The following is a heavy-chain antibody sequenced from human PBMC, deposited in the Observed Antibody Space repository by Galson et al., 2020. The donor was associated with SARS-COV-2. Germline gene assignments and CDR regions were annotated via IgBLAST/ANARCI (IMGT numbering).Heavy chain of an antibody. CDR2: ISGSGGIT. CDR3: GKGDDVLPFKARIDP. D-gene: IGHD3-9*01. Sequence: GESLKISCVGSGFPFHDYGMSWARQAPGKGLQWVASISGSGGITLIGDSEKGRFVISRDNSRNTVFLQMKSLGVEDSAVYFCGKGDDVLPFKARIDPWGQGTLVTVSS. J-gene: IGHJ5*02. CDR1: GFPFHDYG. V-gene: IGHV3-23*01.